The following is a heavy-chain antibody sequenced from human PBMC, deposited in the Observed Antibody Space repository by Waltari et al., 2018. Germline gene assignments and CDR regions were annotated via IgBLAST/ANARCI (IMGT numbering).Heavy chain of an antibody. CDR3: ATPFYNWDDPLYS. Sequence: EVQVLESGGGLVQPGGSLRLSCAVSGITLTNYPVNWVRLAPGRGRELFPAITVNDATDYAASVEGRFTLSRDPSQNTVSLLMSGLRAADTAIYYCATPFYNWDDPLYSWGPGTPVTVSS. CDR1: GITLTNYP. CDR2: ITVNDAT. V-gene: IGHV3-23*01. J-gene: IGHJ4*02. D-gene: IGHD1-20*01.